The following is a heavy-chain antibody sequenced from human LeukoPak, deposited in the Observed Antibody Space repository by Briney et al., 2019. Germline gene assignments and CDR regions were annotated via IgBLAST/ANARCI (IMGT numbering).Heavy chain of an antibody. D-gene: IGHD3-22*01. J-gene: IGHJ3*02. CDR2: IIPILGIS. CDR3: ARDRTHYYYDSSGSFHQDAFDI. CDR1: GGIFSRYA. V-gene: IGHV1-69*10. Sequence: SVKVSCKASGGIFSRYAISWVRQAPGQGLEWMGRIIPILGISTYAQKFQDRVTITADKSTSTAYMELRSLSSEDTAVYYCARDRTHYYYDSSGSFHQDAFDIWGQGTMVTVSS.